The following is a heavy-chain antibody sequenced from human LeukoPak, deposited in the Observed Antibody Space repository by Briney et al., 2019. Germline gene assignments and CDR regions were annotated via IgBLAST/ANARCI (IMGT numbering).Heavy chain of an antibody. CDR1: GFTFSTYG. J-gene: IGHJ4*02. V-gene: IGHV3-33*01. CDR3: TREEVRAPLDN. D-gene: IGHD3-10*01. Sequence: GGSLRLSCAASGFTFSTYGMHWVRQAPGKGLEWVALIYYDGSIKYYADSVKGRFTVSRDNSKNTLYLQMNVLRAEDTGIYYCTREEVRAPLDNWGQGTLVTVSS. CDR2: IYYDGSIK.